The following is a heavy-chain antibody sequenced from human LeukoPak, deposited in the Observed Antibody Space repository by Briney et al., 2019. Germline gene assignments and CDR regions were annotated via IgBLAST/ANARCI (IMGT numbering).Heavy chain of an antibody. D-gene: IGHD2-2*01. V-gene: IGHV4-34*01. CDR1: GGSFSGYY. J-gene: IGHJ5*02. Sequence: PSETLSLTCAVYGGSFSGYYWSWIRQPPGKGLEWIGEINHSGSTNYNPSLKSRVTISVDTSKNQFSLKLSPVTAADTAVYYCARRIIVVVPAATWFDPWGQGTLVTVSS. CDR2: INHSGST. CDR3: ARRIIVVVPAATWFDP.